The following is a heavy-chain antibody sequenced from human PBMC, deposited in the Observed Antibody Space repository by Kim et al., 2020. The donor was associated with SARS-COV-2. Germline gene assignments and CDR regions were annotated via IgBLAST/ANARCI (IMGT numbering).Heavy chain of an antibody. CDR3: ARESGGDFDY. Sequence: GSTYYNPSLTSRVTISVDTSKNQFSLKLSSVTAADTAVYYCARESGGDFDYWGQGTLVTVSS. J-gene: IGHJ4*02. V-gene: IGHV4-31*02. CDR2: GST.